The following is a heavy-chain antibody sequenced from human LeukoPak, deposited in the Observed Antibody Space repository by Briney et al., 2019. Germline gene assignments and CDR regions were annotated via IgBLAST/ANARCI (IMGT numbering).Heavy chain of an antibody. D-gene: IGHD1-1*01. Sequence: GGSLRLSCAASGFTFSSYAMSWVRQAPGKGLEWVSAISGSGGSTYYADSVKGRFTISRDNSKNTLYLQMNSLRAEDTAVYYSAKGTTGTTSYDYWGQGTLVTVSS. CDR1: GFTFSSYA. J-gene: IGHJ4*02. V-gene: IGHV3-23*01. CDR2: ISGSGGST. CDR3: AKGTTGTTSYDY.